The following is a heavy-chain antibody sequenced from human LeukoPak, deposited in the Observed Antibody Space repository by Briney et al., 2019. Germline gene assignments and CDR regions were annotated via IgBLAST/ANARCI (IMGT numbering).Heavy chain of an antibody. CDR1: GGSFSGYY. D-gene: IGHD6-13*01. Sequence: SETLSLTCAVYGGSFSGYYWSWIRQPPGKGLEWIGEINHSGSTNYNPSLKSRVTISVDTSKNQFSLKLSSVTAADTAVYYCARVPYSSSWYLAHEYYFDYWGQGTLVTVSS. V-gene: IGHV4-34*01. CDR2: INHSGST. CDR3: ARVPYSSSWYLAHEYYFDY. J-gene: IGHJ4*02.